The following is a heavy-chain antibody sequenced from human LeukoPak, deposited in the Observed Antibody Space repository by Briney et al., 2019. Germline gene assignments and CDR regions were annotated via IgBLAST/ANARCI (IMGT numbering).Heavy chain of an antibody. J-gene: IGHJ4*02. CDR3: ARDNGEGVDY. D-gene: IGHD4-17*01. Sequence: ASVKVSCKTSGYTFTGYYIHWVRQAPGQGLEWVGWINPDSGGTNFAQKFQGRVTMTRDTSINTAYMELSTLRSDDTAVYYCARDNGEGVDYWGQGTLVTVSS. V-gene: IGHV1-2*02. CDR2: INPDSGGT. CDR1: GYTFTGYY.